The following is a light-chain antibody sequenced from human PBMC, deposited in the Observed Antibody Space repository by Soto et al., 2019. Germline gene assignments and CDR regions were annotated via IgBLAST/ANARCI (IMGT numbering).Light chain of an antibody. V-gene: IGLV2-23*01. CDR2: EGS. J-gene: IGLJ3*02. Sequence: QSALTQPASVSGSPRQSITISCTGTSSDVGSYNLVSWYQQHPGKAPKLMIYEGSKRPSGVSNRFSGSKSGNTASLTISGLQAEDEADYYCCSYAGSRVFGGGTQLTVL. CDR3: CSYAGSRV. CDR1: SSDVGSYNL.